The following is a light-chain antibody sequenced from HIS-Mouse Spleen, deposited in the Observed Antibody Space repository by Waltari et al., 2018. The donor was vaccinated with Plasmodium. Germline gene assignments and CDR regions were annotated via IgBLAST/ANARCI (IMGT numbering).Light chain of an antibody. CDR2: DNN. Sequence: QSVLTQPPSVSAAPGQKVTISCSGSSSNIGNNYVSCYQQLPGTAPKLLISDNNKRPSGIPDRFSGSKSGTSATLGITGLQTGDEADYYCGTWDSSLSAGVVFGGGTKLTVL. CDR1: SSNIGNNY. V-gene: IGLV1-51*01. J-gene: IGLJ2*01. CDR3: GTWDSSLSAGVV.